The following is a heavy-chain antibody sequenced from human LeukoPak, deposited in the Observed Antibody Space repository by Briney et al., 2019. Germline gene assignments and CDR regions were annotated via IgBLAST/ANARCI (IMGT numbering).Heavy chain of an antibody. Sequence: SETLSLTCTVSGNSISNYYWNWIRQPPGKGLEWIGYIYYSGSTNYDPSLKSRVTISVDTSNQFSLKLSSVTAADTALYYCARALTPGLFDAFDIWGQGTMVTVSS. CDR2: IYYSGST. CDR3: ARALTPGLFDAFDI. V-gene: IGHV4-59*01. CDR1: GNSISNYY. J-gene: IGHJ3*02.